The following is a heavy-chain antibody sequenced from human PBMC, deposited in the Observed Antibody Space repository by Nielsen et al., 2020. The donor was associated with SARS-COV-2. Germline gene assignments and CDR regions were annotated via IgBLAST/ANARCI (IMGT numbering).Heavy chain of an antibody. CDR3: ARGLGGSYSGAFDI. CDR1: GFTFSNYW. D-gene: IGHD1-26*01. Sequence: GESLKISCAASGFTFSNYWMSWVRQAPGKGLEWVSGISWNSGSIGYADSVKGRFTISRDNAKNSLYLQMNSLRAEDTALYYCARGLGGSYSGAFDIWGQGTMVTVSS. J-gene: IGHJ3*02. CDR2: ISWNSGSI. V-gene: IGHV3-20*04.